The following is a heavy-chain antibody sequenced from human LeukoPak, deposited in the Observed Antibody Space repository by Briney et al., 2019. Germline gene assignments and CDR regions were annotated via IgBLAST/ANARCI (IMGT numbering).Heavy chain of an antibody. CDR3: TRGVRMVRGVFYYYMDV. CDR2: IRSKANSYAT. D-gene: IGHD3-10*01. CDR1: GFTFSGSA. Sequence: GGSLRLSCAASGFTFSGSALHWVRQASGKGLEWVGRIRSKANSYATAYAASVKGRFTISRDDSKNTAYLQMNSLKTEDTAVYYCTRGVRMVRGVFYYYMDVWGKGTTVTVSS. J-gene: IGHJ6*03. V-gene: IGHV3-73*01.